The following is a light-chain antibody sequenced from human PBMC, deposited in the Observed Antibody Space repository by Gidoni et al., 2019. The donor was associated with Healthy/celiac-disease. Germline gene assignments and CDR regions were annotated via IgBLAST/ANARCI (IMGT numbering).Light chain of an antibody. CDR2: YDS. CDR1: NIGSKS. J-gene: IGLJ1*01. V-gene: IGLV3-21*04. CDR3: QVWDSSSDQYV. Sequence: SYVLTQPPSVSVAPGKTARITGGGNNIGSKSGHWYQQKPGQAPVLVIYYDSDRPSGIPERFSGSNSGNTATLTISRVEAGDEADYYCQVWDSSSDQYVFGTGTKVTVL.